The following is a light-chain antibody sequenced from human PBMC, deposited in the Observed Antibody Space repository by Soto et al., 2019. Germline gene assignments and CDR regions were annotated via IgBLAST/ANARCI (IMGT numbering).Light chain of an antibody. Sequence: EIVLTQSPGTLSLSPGERATLSCRASQSVGSDFLAWYQQKPGQAPRILIFGASGRATGIPDRFSGSGSGTDFTLTINRLEPEDFALYYCQQYGSSPPTFGQGTKVDIK. CDR2: GAS. V-gene: IGKV3-20*01. J-gene: IGKJ1*01. CDR1: QSVGSDF. CDR3: QQYGSSPPT.